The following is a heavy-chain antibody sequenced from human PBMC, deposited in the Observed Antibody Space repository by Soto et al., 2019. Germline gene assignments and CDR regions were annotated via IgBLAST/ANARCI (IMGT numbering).Heavy chain of an antibody. CDR2: ISDSGGST. J-gene: IGHJ4*02. CDR1: GFTFSNFV. D-gene: IGHD1-26*01. Sequence: GGALRLSSTASGFTFSNFVMGWVRQAPGKGLEWVSSISDSGGSTYYADSVRDRFTISRDNSKSSLYLQMNSLRDEDTAVYYCKGTVGEGYWGRGPLVTVSS. CDR3: KGTVGEGY. V-gene: IGHV3-23*01.